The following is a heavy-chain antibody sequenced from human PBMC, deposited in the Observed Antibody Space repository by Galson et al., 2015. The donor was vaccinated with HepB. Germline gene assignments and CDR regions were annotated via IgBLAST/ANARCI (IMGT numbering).Heavy chain of an antibody. CDR1: GFTFSSYS. Sequence: SLRLSCAASGFTFSSYSMNWVRQAPGKGLERVSYISSSSSTIYYADSVKGRFTISRDNAKNSLYLQMNSLRDEDTAVYYCARNHYYDSSGYYYLDYYYYYGMDVWGQGTTVTVSS. CDR2: ISSSSSTI. CDR3: ARNHYYDSSGYYYLDYYYYYGMDV. J-gene: IGHJ6*02. D-gene: IGHD3-22*01. V-gene: IGHV3-48*02.